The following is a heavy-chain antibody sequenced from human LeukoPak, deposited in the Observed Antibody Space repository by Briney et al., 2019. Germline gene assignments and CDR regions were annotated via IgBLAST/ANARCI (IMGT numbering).Heavy chain of an antibody. J-gene: IGHJ4*02. D-gene: IGHD6-13*01. Sequence: SETLSLTCTVSGGSISSYYWSWIRQPPGEGLEWIGYIYYSGSTKYNPSLRSRVTISVDTSKNQFSLKLSSVTAADTAVYYCARGPPVGSSWSIDYWGQGTLVTVSS. CDR3: ARGPPVGSSWSIDY. CDR2: IYYSGST. V-gene: IGHV4-59*01. CDR1: GGSISSYY.